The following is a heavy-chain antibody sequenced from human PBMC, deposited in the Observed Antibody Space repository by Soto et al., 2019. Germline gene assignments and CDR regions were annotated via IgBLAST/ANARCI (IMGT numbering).Heavy chain of an antibody. CDR2: ISSSSSYI. CDR1: GFSFSGYS. CDR3: ARPLSYYDSRGYYGY. D-gene: IGHD3-22*01. J-gene: IGHJ4*02. V-gene: IGHV3-21*01. Sequence: GGSLRLSCAASGFSFSGYSMNWVRQAPGKGLEWVSSISSSSSYIYYADSVKGRFTISRDNAKNSLYLQMNSLRAEDTAVYYCARPLSYYDSRGYYGYWGLGTLVTVSS.